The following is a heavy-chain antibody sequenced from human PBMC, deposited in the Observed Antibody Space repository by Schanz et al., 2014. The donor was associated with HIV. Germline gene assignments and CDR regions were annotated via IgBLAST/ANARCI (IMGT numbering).Heavy chain of an antibody. J-gene: IGHJ6*02. V-gene: IGHV3-30*03. D-gene: IGHD6-6*01. CDR1: RFSFRGYG. CDR3: ARGSARPDYYYYAMDV. CDR2: ISYDGSNK. Sequence: QVQLVESGGGVVQPGRSLILSCAASRFSFRGYGMHWVRQTPGKGLEWVAVISYDGSNKYYVDSVKGRFTISRDNSKNALFLQMNSLRAEDTAVYYCARGSARPDYYYYAMDVWGQGTTVTVSS.